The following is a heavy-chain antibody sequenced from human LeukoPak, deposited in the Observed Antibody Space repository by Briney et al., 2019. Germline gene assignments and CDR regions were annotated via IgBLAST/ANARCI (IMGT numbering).Heavy chain of an antibody. V-gene: IGHV3-23*01. Sequence: PGGSLRLSCAASGFTVSSNYMSWVRQAPGKGLEWVSAISGSGGSTYYADSVKGRFTISRDNSKNTLFLQMNSLRAEDTAVYYCAKFGTNSAIVVGFFDYWGQGTLVTVSS. D-gene: IGHD2-2*01. CDR1: GFTVSSNY. J-gene: IGHJ4*02. CDR3: AKFGTNSAIVVGFFDY. CDR2: ISGSGGST.